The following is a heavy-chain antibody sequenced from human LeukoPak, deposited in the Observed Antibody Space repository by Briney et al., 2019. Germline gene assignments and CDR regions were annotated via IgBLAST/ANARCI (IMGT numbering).Heavy chain of an antibody. CDR2: IKQDGSEK. Sequence: SGGSLRLSCTASGYTFSSYWMSWVRQAPGKGREWVANIKQDGSEKYYVDSVKGRFTISRDNAKNSLYLQMNSLRAEDTAVYYCARQKWELPELDYWGQGALVTVSS. D-gene: IGHD1-26*01. CDR1: GYTFSSYW. V-gene: IGHV3-7*01. J-gene: IGHJ4*02. CDR3: ARQKWELPELDY.